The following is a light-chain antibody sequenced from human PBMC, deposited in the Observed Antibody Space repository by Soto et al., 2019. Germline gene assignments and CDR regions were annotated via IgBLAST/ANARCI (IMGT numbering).Light chain of an antibody. J-gene: IGLJ1*01. CDR2: EVS. Sequence: QSVLTHPASVSGSPGQSITISCTGTSSDVGYYNYVSWYQQHPGKAPKLMIYEVSNRPSGVSNRFSGSKSGNTASLTISGLQAEDEADYYCSSYTSSSTYVFGTGTKVTVL. CDR1: SSDVGYYNY. CDR3: SSYTSSSTYV. V-gene: IGLV2-14*01.